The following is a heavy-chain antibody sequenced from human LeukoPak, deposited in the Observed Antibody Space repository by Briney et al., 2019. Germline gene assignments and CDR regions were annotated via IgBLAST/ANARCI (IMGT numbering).Heavy chain of an antibody. D-gene: IGHD3-3*01. CDR3: ARGEGPPYYDFWSGYWDYFDY. Sequence: SETLSLTCNVSGGSISSSSYYWGWIRQPPGTGLEWIGSIYYSGSTYYNPSLKSRVTISVDTSKNQFSLKLSSVTAADTAVYYCARGEGPPYYDFWSGYWDYFDYWGQGTLVTVSS. CDR1: GGSISSSSYY. V-gene: IGHV4-39*01. CDR2: IYYSGST. J-gene: IGHJ4*02.